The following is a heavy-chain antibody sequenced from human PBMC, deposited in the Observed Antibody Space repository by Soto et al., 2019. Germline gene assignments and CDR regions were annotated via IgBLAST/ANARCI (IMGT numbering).Heavy chain of an antibody. V-gene: IGHV3-7*01. J-gene: IGHJ4*02. CDR1: GFTFSSYW. CDR2: IKQDGSEK. Sequence: GGSLRLSCAASGFTFSSYWMSWVRQAPGKGLEWVANIKQDGSEKYYVDSVKGRFTISRDNAKNSLYLQMNSLRAEDTAVYYCARDIVATIRGLDYWGQGTLVTVSS. CDR3: ARDIVATIRGLDY. D-gene: IGHD5-12*01.